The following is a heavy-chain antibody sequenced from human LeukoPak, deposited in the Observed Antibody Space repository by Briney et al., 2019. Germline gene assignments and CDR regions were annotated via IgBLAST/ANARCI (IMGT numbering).Heavy chain of an antibody. Sequence: ASVKVSCNTSRYTFSSYDVIWVRLAPGQGLEWMGWMNPNSGNTGYAQKFQGRVTMTGDTSISTAYMELSSLISDDTAVYYCARAIRNQLLSDYWGQGTLVTVSS. J-gene: IGHJ4*02. CDR1: RYTFSSYD. CDR2: MNPNSGNT. CDR3: ARAIRNQLLSDY. D-gene: IGHD2-2*01. V-gene: IGHV1-8*01.